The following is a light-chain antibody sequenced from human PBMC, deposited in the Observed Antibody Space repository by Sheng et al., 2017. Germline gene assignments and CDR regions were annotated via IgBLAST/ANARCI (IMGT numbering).Light chain of an antibody. CDR2: AAS. Sequence: DILMTQSPSSLSASVGERVTIACRASQDISNSLAWYQQKPGKVPKLLISAASSLQSGVPSRFSGSGSGTDFTLTITSLQPGDFATYYCQQSYSTPWTFGQGTKVEIK. CDR3: QQSYSTPWT. V-gene: IGKV1-39*01. CDR1: QDISNS. J-gene: IGKJ1*01.